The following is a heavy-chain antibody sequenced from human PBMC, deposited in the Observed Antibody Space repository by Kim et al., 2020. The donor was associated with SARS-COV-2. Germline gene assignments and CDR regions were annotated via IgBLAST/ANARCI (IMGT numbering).Heavy chain of an antibody. CDR1: GFTFSSYA. CDR2: ISGSGGST. V-gene: IGHV3-23*01. J-gene: IGHJ4*02. CDR3: AKDIRITMVRGAFFDY. D-gene: IGHD3-10*01. Sequence: GGSLRLSCAASGFTFSSYAMSWVRQAPGKGLEWVSAISGSGGSTYYADSVKGRFTISRDNSKNTLYLQMNSLRAEDTAVYYCAKDIRITMVRGAFFDYWGQGTLVTVSS.